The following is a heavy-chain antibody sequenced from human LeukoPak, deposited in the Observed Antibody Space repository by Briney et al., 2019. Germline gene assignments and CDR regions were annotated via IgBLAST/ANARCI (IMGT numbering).Heavy chain of an antibody. V-gene: IGHV5-51*01. CDR1: GYSFTSFW. CDR3: AKRDSSGLYHFDY. J-gene: IGHJ4*02. Sequence: GESLKISCRGSGYSFTSFWIAWVRQMPGKGLEWMGIIYPGDSDTRYSPSFQGQVTISADKSISTAYLQWSSLKASDTAIYYCAKRDSSGLYHFDYWGQGTLATVSS. CDR2: IYPGDSDT. D-gene: IGHD3-22*01.